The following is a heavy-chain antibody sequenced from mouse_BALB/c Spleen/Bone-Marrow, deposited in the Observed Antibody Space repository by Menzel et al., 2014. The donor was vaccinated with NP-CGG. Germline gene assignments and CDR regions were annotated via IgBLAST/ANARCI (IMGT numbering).Heavy chain of an antibody. D-gene: IGHD4-1*01. Sequence: QVQLQQSGAELVKPGASVKLSCKVSGYTFTSYYMYWVKQRPGQGLEWIGEINPSNGGTNFNEKFKSRATLTVDKSSSTAYMQLSSLTSEDSAVYYCTRGRTWDFDYWGQGITLTVSS. CDR3: TRGRTWDFDY. CDR1: GYTFTSYY. J-gene: IGHJ2*01. V-gene: IGHV1S81*02. CDR2: INPSNGGT.